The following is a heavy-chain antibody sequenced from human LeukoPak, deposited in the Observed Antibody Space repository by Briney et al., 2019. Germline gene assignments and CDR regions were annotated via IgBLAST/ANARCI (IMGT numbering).Heavy chain of an antibody. V-gene: IGHV3-74*01. CDR1: GFTFSSYW. CDR2: INSDGSST. Sequence: GGSLRLSCAASGFTFSSYWTHWVRQAPGKGLVWVSRINSDGSSTSYADSVKGRFTISRDNAKNTLYLQMNSLRAEDTAVYYCARGCPHYYDSSGYDWFDPWGQGTLVTVSS. J-gene: IGHJ5*02. CDR3: ARGCPHYYDSSGYDWFDP. D-gene: IGHD3-22*01.